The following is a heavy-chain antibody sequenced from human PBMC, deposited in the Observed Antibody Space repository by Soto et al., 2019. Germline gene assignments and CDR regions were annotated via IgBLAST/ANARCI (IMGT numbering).Heavy chain of an antibody. V-gene: IGHV3-23*01. CDR2: ISSAGGSS. Sequence: EVQMLQSGGGLVQPGGSLRLSCTASGFTFSDYAMSWVRQAPGRGLEWVSLISSAGGSSSYADSVKGRFTISRDNSNNTLYLQMHSLRAEDTAKYYCAKDIPPYYYDSSGYFDYWSQGTLVTVAS. CDR1: GFTFSDYA. J-gene: IGHJ4*02. D-gene: IGHD3-22*01. CDR3: AKDIPPYYYDSSGYFDY.